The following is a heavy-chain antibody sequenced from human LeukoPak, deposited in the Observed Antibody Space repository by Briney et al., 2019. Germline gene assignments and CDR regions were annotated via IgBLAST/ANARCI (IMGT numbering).Heavy chain of an antibody. CDR3: ARDKYGDNSNAFDI. V-gene: IGHV3-74*01. CDR1: GFTFSSYW. Sequence: PGGSLRLSCAASGFTFSSYWMHWVRQAPGKGLVWVSRIYIDGGTTTYADSVKGRFTISRDNTKNTLYLQMNNLRAEDTAVYYCARDKYGDNSNAFDIWGQGTLVTVSS. D-gene: IGHD4-23*01. J-gene: IGHJ3*02. CDR2: IYIDGGTT.